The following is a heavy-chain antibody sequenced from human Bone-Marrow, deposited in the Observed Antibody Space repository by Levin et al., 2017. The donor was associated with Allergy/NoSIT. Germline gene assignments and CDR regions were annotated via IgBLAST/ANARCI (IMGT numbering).Heavy chain of an antibody. J-gene: IGHJ4*02. V-gene: IGHV5-51*01. CDR3: ARMEDVPQYCLDS. CDR2: IFPRDSTT. CDR1: GYSFSIYW. D-gene: IGHD2/OR15-2a*01. Sequence: SGESLKISCQGSGYSFSIYWIGWVRQLPGKGLEWVGIIFPRDSTTRYSPSFQGQVTISVDKSNGTAYLQWTSLQASDTAIYYCARMEDVPQYCLDSWGQGTQVTVST.